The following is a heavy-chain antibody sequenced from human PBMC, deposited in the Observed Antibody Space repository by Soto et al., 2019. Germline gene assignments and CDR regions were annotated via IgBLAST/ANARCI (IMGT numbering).Heavy chain of an antibody. CDR1: GYSISSGYH. D-gene: IGHD2-15*01. J-gene: IGHJ5*02. V-gene: IGHV4-38-2*02. Sequence: PSETLSLTCTVSGYSISSGYHWAWIRQPPGEGLEWLGSVHYSGNTYYNPSLKSRLTISVDKSKNQFSLNLSSVTAADTAVYYCARQDRVVAEGRWFDPRGQGTLVTVSS. CDR3: ARQDRVVAEGRWFDP. CDR2: VHYSGNT.